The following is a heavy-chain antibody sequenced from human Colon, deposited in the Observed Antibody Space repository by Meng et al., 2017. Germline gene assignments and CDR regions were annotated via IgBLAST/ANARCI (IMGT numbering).Heavy chain of an antibody. CDR3: VRDPQRGWGDYFDY. D-gene: IGHD3-16*01. CDR2: ISYDGGTT. V-gene: IGHV3-30*01. Sequence: VRLRDAAGGVFQPEGSLSISRAAPGFTLSGYPMHWIRQAPGKGLEWVAVISYDGGTTLYADSVKGRFTISRDSSENTLYLQMTTLRAEDTAVYYCVRDPQRGWGDYFDYWGQGTLVTVSS. J-gene: IGHJ4*02. CDR1: GFTLSGYP.